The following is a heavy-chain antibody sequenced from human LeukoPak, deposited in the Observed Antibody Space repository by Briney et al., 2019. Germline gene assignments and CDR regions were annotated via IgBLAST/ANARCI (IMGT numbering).Heavy chain of an antibody. D-gene: IGHD4-11*01. CDR1: GFTVSSNY. V-gene: IGHV3-53*01. CDR3: AKGFPTVTPPFDY. CDR2: IYTGGST. J-gene: IGHJ4*02. Sequence: GGSLRLSCAASGFTVSSNYMSWVRQAPGKGLEWVSVIYTGGSTYYADSVKGRFTISRDNSKNTLYLQMNSLRAEDTAVYYCAKGFPTVTPPFDYWGQGTLVTVSS.